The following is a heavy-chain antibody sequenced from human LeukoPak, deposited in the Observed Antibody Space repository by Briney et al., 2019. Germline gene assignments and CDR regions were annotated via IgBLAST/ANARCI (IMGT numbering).Heavy chain of an antibody. CDR2: ISYDGSNK. Sequence: PGGSLRLSWAASGFTFSSYAMPWVRQAPGKGLEWVAVISYDGSNKYYADSVKGRFTISRDNSKNTLYLQMNSLRAEDTAVYYCAKPRITGTTYSDGAFDIWGQGTMVTVSS. CDR1: GFTFSSYA. CDR3: AKPRITGTTYSDGAFDI. D-gene: IGHD1-7*01. V-gene: IGHV3-30-3*02. J-gene: IGHJ3*02.